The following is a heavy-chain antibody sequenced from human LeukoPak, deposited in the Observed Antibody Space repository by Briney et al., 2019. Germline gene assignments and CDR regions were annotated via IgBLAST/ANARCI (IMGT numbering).Heavy chain of an antibody. V-gene: IGHV4-38-2*02. J-gene: IGHJ4*02. CDR3: AREDDSSGYSYYFAS. Sequence: SETLSLTCTVSGYSISSGYYWGWIRQPPGKGLEWIGSIYHSGSTYYNPSLKSRVTISVDTSKNQFSLKLSSVTAAHTAVYYCAREDDSSGYSYYFASWGQGTLVTVSS. D-gene: IGHD3-22*01. CDR2: IYHSGST. CDR1: GYSISSGYY.